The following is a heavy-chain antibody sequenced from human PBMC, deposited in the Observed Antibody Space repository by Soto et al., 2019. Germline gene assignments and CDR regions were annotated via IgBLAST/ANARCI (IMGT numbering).Heavy chain of an antibody. CDR1: GFTFSSYA. V-gene: IGHV3-23*01. CDR2: ISGSGGST. J-gene: IGHJ6*02. Sequence: PGGSLRLSCAASGFTFSSYATSWVRQAPGKGLEWVSAISGSGGSTYYADSVKGRFTISRDNSKNTLYLQMNSLRAEDTAVYYCAKEIGYSSKYYGMDVWGQGTTVTVSS. D-gene: IGHD6-19*01. CDR3: AKEIGYSSKYYGMDV.